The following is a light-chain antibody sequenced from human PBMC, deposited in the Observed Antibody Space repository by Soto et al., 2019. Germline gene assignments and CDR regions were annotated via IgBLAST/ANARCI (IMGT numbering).Light chain of an antibody. V-gene: IGKV2-24*01. CDR3: MQATKFPWT. CDR1: QSLVHSDGNTY. CDR2: NIS. J-gene: IGKJ1*01. Sequence: DISMTQTPVASPVTLGQPTPITCRSSQSLVHSDGNTYFSWLQKRPGKPPGLLIYNISNWFSGVPDRFSGSGAGTDFTLKISRVEAEDVGVYYCMQATKFPWTFGQGNKVEIK.